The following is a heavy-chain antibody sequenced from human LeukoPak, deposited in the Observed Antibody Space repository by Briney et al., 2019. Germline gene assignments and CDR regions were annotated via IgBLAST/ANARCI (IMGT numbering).Heavy chain of an antibody. V-gene: IGHV3-9*01. CDR3: AKDINYYGSGWGYFDY. CDR1: GFTFDDYA. D-gene: IGHD3-10*01. Sequence: GGSLRLSCAASGFTFDDYAMHWVRQAPGKGLEWVSGISWNSGSIGYADSVKGRFTISRDNAKNSLYLQMNSLRAEDTALYYCAKDINYYGSGWGYFDYWGQGTLVAVSS. CDR2: ISWNSGSI. J-gene: IGHJ4*02.